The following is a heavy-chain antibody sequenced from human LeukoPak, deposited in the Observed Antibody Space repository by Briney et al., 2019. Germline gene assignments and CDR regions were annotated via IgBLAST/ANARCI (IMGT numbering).Heavy chain of an antibody. CDR2: IYYSGST. CDR3: ARPHSGYKGY. V-gene: IGHV4-39*01. Sequence: SETLSLTCTVSGGSISSSSYYWGWIRQPPGKGLEWIGSIYYSGSTYYNPPLKSRVTISVDTSRNQFSLKLSSVTAADTAVYYCARPHSGYKGYWGQGTLVTVSS. D-gene: IGHD5-12*01. J-gene: IGHJ4*02. CDR1: GGSISSSSYY.